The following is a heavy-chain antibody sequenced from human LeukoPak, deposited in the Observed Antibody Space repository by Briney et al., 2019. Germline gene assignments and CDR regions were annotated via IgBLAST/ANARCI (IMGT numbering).Heavy chain of an antibody. Sequence: PGGSLRLSCAASGFIFSSYGMHWVRQAPGKGLEWVAFIRYDGSDKYYADSVKGRFTISRDNSNDTLYLQMNSLRAEDTAVYYCAKDTPTVTSQGDYWGQGTLVTVSS. CDR2: IRYDGSDK. V-gene: IGHV3-30*02. CDR1: GFIFSSYG. CDR3: AKDTPTVTSQGDY. J-gene: IGHJ4*02. D-gene: IGHD4-17*01.